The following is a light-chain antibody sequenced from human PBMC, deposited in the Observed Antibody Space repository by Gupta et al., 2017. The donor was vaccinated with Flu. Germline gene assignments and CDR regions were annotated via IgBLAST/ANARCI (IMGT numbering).Light chain of an antibody. CDR1: SLRSYY. CDR2: GKN. J-gene: IGLJ3*02. Sequence: SSELTQDPAVSVALGQNVRITCQGDSLRSYYASWYQQKPGQAPLLVIYGKNNRPSGIPDRFSGSSSGNTASLTITGAQAEDEADYYCNSRDSSGNHLEVFGGGTKLTVL. CDR3: NSRDSSGNHLEV. V-gene: IGLV3-19*01.